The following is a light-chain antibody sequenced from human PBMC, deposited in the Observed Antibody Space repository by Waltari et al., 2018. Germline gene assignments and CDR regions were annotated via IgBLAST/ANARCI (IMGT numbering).Light chain of an antibody. CDR2: DVS. Sequence: QSALTQPASVSGSPGQSITISCAGTSSDVGAYNYVSWYQQHPGKVPKLIIYDVSHRPSGVSFRFSGSKSDNTASLTISGRQAEDEADYYCISYTTSDTMIFGGGTKLTVL. CDR1: SSDVGAYNY. J-gene: IGLJ2*01. CDR3: ISYTTSDTMI. V-gene: IGLV2-14*03.